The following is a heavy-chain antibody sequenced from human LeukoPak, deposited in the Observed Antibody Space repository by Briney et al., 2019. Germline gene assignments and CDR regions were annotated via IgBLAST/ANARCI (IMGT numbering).Heavy chain of an antibody. CDR1: GFTLDDYG. J-gene: IGHJ4*02. Sequence: GGSLRLSCAASGFTLDDYGMSWVRQAPGKGLNWFSGINWNGGSTGYADSVKGRFTISRDNAKNSLYLQMNSLRAEDTALYYCAREGELGGYCSSTSRYTFDYWGQGTLVTVSS. CDR2: INWNGGST. D-gene: IGHD2-2*02. CDR3: AREGELGGYCSSTSRYTFDY. V-gene: IGHV3-20*04.